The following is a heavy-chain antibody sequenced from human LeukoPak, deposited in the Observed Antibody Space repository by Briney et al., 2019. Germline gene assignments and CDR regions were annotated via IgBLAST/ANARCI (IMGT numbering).Heavy chain of an antibody. D-gene: IGHD1-26*01. CDR1: GFTYSGYW. CDR2: IKQDGYEK. CDR3: ARDKIVGPTTLDY. V-gene: IGHV3-7*01. Sequence: PGGSLRLSCGASGFTYSGYWMSWVRQTPEKGLEWVANIKQDGYEKYYVDSVKGRFTISRDNAKNSLYLQMNSLRADDTAIYYCARDKIVGPTTLDYWGQGTLVTVSS. J-gene: IGHJ4*02.